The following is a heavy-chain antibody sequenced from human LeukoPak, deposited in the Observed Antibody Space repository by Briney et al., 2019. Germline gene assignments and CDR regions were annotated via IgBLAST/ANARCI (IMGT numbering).Heavy chain of an antibody. CDR1: GYTFTSYA. V-gene: IGHV1-3*01. Sequence: ASVKVSCKASGYTFTSYAMHWVRQAPGQRLEWMGWINAGNGNTKYSQKFQGGVTITRDTSASTAYMELSSLRSEDTAVYYCARDQGGYDPVYYYGMDVWGKGTTVTVSS. CDR2: INAGNGNT. CDR3: ARDQGGYDPVYYYGMDV. D-gene: IGHD5-12*01. J-gene: IGHJ6*04.